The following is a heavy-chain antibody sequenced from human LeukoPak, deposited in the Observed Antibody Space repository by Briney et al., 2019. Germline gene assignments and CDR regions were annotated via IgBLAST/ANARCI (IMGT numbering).Heavy chain of an antibody. V-gene: IGHV1-2*02. J-gene: IGHJ6*03. CDR2: INPNSGGT. D-gene: IGHD5-24*01. Sequence: ASVKVSCKASGYTFTGYHMHWVRQAPGQGLEWMGWINPNSGGTNYAQKFQGRVTMTRDTSISTAYMELSRLRSDDTAVYYCARAQVEMATTYYYYYYMDVWGKGTTVTVSS. CDR3: ARAQVEMATTYYYYYYMDV. CDR1: GYTFTGYH.